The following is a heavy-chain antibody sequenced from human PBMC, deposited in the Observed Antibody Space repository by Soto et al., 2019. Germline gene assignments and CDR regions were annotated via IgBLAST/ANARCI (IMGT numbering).Heavy chain of an antibody. J-gene: IGHJ4*02. CDR3: AKDLDDYSSAIDF. Sequence: VGSLRLSWVGSGCSFRKYAMNWVRQDPWKGLEWVSGISGSGGSGRGFYADPVKGRFTISRDNSKNTLYLEMNSLRAEDTAVYYCAKDLDDYSSAIDFWGQGTLVTVSS. V-gene: IGHV3-23*01. CDR2: ISGSGGSGRG. D-gene: IGHD4-4*01. CDR1: GCSFRKYA.